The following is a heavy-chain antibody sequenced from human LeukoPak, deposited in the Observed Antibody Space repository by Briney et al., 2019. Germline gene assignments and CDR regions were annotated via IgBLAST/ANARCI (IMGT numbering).Heavy chain of an antibody. CDR3: AKDSYSRLRWQTTPDY. J-gene: IGHJ4*02. Sequence: PVRSLRLSCAASGFTFSSYGMHWVRPAPGKGLEWVAVISYDGSNKYYADSVKGRFTISRDNSKNTLYLQMNSLRAEDTAVYYCAKDSYSRLRWQTTPDYWGQGTLVTVSS. CDR1: GFTFSSYG. V-gene: IGHV3-30*18. D-gene: IGHD4-23*01. CDR2: ISYDGSNK.